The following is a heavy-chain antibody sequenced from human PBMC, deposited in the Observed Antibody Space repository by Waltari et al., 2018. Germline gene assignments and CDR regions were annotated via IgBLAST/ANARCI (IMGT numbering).Heavy chain of an antibody. Sequence: QVQLQQWGAGLLKPSETLSLTCAVYGGSFSGYYWSWIRQPPGKGLEWIGEINHSGSTDYNPLLKSQATTSVETPKNQFSLKLSSVTAADTDVYNCARGQSGYVNFDYWGQGTLVTVSS. D-gene: IGHD5-12*01. CDR2: INHSGST. CDR1: GGSFSGYY. V-gene: IGHV4-34*01. CDR3: ARGQSGYVNFDY. J-gene: IGHJ4*02.